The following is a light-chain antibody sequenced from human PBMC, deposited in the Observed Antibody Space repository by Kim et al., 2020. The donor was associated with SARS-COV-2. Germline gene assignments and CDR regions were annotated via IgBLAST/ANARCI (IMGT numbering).Light chain of an antibody. J-gene: IGLJ3*02. V-gene: IGLV6-57*03. CDR1: SGSIASNY. CDR3: QSYDSSNQV. Sequence: GQTVTISCTPSSGSIASNYVQWYQQRPGSAPTTVIYEDNQRPSGVPDRFSGSIDSSSNSASLTISGLKTEDEADYYCQSYDSSNQVFGGGTQLTVL. CDR2: EDN.